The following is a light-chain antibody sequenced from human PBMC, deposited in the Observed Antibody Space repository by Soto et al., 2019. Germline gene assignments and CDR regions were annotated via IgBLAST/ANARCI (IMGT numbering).Light chain of an antibody. V-gene: IGKV3-15*01. CDR2: DTS. CDR3: QMYDTSPAWT. CDR1: QGIGDT. Sequence: EVVMTQSPATLSVSPGEGATLSCRASQGIGDTLAWYQHKPGQTPRLLIYDTSTRATGVPARFSGSGSGTDFTLTISRLEPEDFAVYYCQMYDTSPAWTFGQGTKVDIK. J-gene: IGKJ1*01.